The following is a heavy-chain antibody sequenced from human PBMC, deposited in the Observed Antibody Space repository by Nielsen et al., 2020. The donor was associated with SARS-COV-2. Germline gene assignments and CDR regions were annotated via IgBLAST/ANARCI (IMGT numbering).Heavy chain of an antibody. CDR2: ISYDGSNK. D-gene: IGHD6-19*01. J-gene: IGHJ5*02. Sequence: GESLKISCAASGFTFSSYGMHWVRQAPGKGLEWVAVISYDGSNKYYADSVKGRFTISRDNSKNTLYLQMNSLRAEDTALYHCARVPDSGWPNWFDPWGQGTLVTVSS. CDR3: ARVPDSGWPNWFDP. V-gene: IGHV3-30*03. CDR1: GFTFSSYG.